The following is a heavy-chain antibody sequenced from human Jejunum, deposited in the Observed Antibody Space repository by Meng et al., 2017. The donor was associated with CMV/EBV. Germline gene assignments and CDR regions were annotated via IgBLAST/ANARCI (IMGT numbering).Heavy chain of an antibody. Sequence: LKISCAASTFTLNNYVMNWVRQAPGKGLEWVSGISSSDGRTYYADSVRGHFTISRDNSKNTLFLQMNSLRVEDTAVYYCANSGLRAWGQGTLVTVSS. V-gene: IGHV3-23*01. CDR2: ISSSDGRT. CDR3: ANSGLRA. J-gene: IGHJ4*02. CDR1: TFTLNNYV. D-gene: IGHD4-17*01.